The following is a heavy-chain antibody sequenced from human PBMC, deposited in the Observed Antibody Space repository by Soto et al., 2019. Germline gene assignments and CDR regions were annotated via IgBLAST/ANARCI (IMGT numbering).Heavy chain of an antibody. Sequence: QVQLQESGPGLVKPSETLSLTCTVSGGSISPYYWSWIRQPPGKGLEWIGNIHYSGNTDYNPYYPSLKRRVTISLDTSTNQFSLQLTSVTTADTAVYYCAKGGTSSLPFDYWGHGILVTVSS. CDR2: IHYSGNT. J-gene: IGHJ4*01. D-gene: IGHD2-2*01. CDR1: GGSISPYY. V-gene: IGHV4-59*01. CDR3: AKGGTSSLPFDY.